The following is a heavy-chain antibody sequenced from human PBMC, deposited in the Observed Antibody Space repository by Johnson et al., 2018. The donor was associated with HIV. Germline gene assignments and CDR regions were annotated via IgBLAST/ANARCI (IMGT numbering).Heavy chain of an antibody. Sequence: QVQLVESGGGVVQPGRSLRLSCAASGFTFSNYGMHWVRQAPGKGLEWVAVIWCDGSNKYYADSVKGRFTISRDNSKNTLYLQMNSLRAEDTAVYYCARDSGVDAFDIWGQWTMVTVSS. CDR1: GFTFSNYG. CDR2: IWCDGSNK. V-gene: IGHV3-33*01. D-gene: IGHD3-10*01. CDR3: ARDSGVDAFDI. J-gene: IGHJ3*02.